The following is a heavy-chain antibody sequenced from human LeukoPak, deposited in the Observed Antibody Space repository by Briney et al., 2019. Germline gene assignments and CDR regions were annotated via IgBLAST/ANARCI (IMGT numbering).Heavy chain of an antibody. J-gene: IGHJ4*02. CDR1: GFTFDDYG. Sequence: GRSLRLSCAASGFTFDDYGMSWVRQAPGKGLEWVSGINWNGGSTGYADSVKGRFTISRDNAKNSLYLQMNSLRAEDTALYYCARDKRYYDILTGYYGPSDYWGQGTLVTVSS. V-gene: IGHV3-20*04. CDR2: INWNGGST. CDR3: ARDKRYYDILTGYYGPSDY. D-gene: IGHD3-9*01.